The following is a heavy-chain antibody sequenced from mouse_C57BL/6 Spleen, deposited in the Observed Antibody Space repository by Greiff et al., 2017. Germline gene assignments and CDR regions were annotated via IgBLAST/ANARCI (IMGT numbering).Heavy chain of an antibody. V-gene: IGHV10-1*01. CDR2: IRSKSNNYAT. CDR1: GFSFNTYA. J-gene: IGHJ1*03. D-gene: IGHD2-3*01. Sequence: EVKVVESGGGLVQPKGSLKLSCAASGFSFNTYAMNWVRQAPGKGLEWVARIRSKSNNYATYYADSVKDRFTISRDDSESMLYLQMNNLKTEDTAMYYGVGRDDDWYFDVWGTGTTVTVSS. CDR3: VGRDDDWYFDV.